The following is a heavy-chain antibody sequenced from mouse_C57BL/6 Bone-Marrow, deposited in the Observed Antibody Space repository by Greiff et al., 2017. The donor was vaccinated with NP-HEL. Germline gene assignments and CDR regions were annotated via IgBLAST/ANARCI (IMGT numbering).Heavy chain of an antibody. V-gene: IGHV1-55*01. CDR3: ARSVVTSPDD. CDR2: IYPGSGST. Sequence: QVQLQQPGAELVKPGASVKMSCKASGYTFTSYWITWVKQRPGQGLEWIGDIYPGSGSTNYNEKFKSKATLTVDTSSSTAYMQLISLTSEDSAVYFCARSVVTSPDDWGQGTTLTVSS. D-gene: IGHD2-2*01. J-gene: IGHJ2*01. CDR1: GYTFTSYW.